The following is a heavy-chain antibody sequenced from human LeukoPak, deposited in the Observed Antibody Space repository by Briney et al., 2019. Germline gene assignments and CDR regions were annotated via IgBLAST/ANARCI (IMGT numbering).Heavy chain of an antibody. J-gene: IGHJ1*01. CDR1: GYTLTELS. CDR3: VTVHLYYDGSGSSRWLYFQH. D-gene: IGHD3-22*01. V-gene: IGHV1-24*01. CDR2: FDPEDGET. Sequence: GASVKVSCKVSGYTLTELSMHWVRQAPGKGLEWMGGFDPEDGETIYAQKFQGRVTMTEDTSTDTAYMELSSLRSEDTAFYYCVTVHLYYDGSGSSRWLYFQHWGQGTLVTVSS.